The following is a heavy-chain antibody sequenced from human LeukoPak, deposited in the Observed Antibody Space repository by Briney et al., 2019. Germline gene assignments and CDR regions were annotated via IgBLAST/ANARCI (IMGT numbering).Heavy chain of an antibody. CDR3: ARDAKIGSGSEFDY. CDR2: IGSTGDYI. J-gene: IGHJ4*02. Sequence: PGGSLRLSCAPSGFIFSTYSMNWVRQAPGKGLEWVSYIGSTGDYIFYADSVKGRFTISRDNAKNSLYLQLNNLRVEDTAVYYCARDAKIGSGSEFDYWGQGTLVTVSS. V-gene: IGHV3-21*01. CDR1: GFIFSTYS. D-gene: IGHD3-10*01.